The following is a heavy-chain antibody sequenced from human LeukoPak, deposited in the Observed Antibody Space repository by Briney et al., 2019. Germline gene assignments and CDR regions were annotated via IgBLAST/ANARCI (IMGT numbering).Heavy chain of an antibody. CDR3: AKQGHYDILTGYLWFDP. Sequence: PGDSLRISCAASGFTFRSYAMSWIHQAPGKSLEWVSAISGSGGSTYYADFVKGRFTISRDNSKNTVYLQMNSLRAEDTAVYYCAKQGHYDILTGYLWFDPWGQGTLVTGSS. CDR2: ISGSGGST. D-gene: IGHD3-9*01. J-gene: IGHJ5*02. CDR1: GFTFRSYA. V-gene: IGHV3-23*01.